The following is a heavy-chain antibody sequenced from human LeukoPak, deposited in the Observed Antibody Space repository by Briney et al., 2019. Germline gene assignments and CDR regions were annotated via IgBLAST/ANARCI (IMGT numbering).Heavy chain of an antibody. Sequence: SETLSLTCGVDGGSFSGYYWNWIRQPPGKGLEWIGSIYHSGSTYYNPSLKSRVAISVDTSKNQFSLKLSSVTAADTAVYYCATGRGIAAAGAGYWGQGTLVTVSS. CDR1: GGSFSGYY. V-gene: IGHV4-34*01. D-gene: IGHD6-13*01. CDR2: IYHSGST. CDR3: ATGRGIAAAGAGY. J-gene: IGHJ4*02.